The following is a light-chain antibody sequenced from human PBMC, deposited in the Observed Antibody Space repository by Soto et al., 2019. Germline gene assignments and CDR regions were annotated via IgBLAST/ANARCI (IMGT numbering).Light chain of an antibody. Sequence: DTVMTRSPDSLAVSLGERATINCKSSQSVLFASSNKNFLTWNQQKPGQPPKLLIYWASTRESGVPDRFSGSGSGTNFTLTISSLQAEDVAVYYCQQYYTTPWTFGQGTKVEIK. CDR1: QSVLFASSNKNF. CDR3: QQYYTTPWT. V-gene: IGKV4-1*01. J-gene: IGKJ1*01. CDR2: WAS.